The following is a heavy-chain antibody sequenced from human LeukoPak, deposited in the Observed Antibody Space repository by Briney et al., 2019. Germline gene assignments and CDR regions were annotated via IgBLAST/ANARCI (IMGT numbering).Heavy chain of an antibody. D-gene: IGHD6-13*01. CDR2: INPNSGGT. V-gene: IGHV1-2*06. CDR3: ARARTSSWSTDY. Sequence: ASVKVSCKASGYTLTVYYMHWVRQAPGQGLEWMGRINPNSGGTNYAQKFQGSVTMTRDTSISTAYMELSRLRSDDTAVYYCARARTSSWSTDYWGQGTLVTVSS. CDR1: GYTLTVYY. J-gene: IGHJ4*02.